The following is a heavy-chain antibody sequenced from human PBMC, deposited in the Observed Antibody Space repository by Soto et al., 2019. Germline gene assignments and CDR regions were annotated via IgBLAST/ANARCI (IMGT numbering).Heavy chain of an antibody. CDR1: GDSVSSSFW. CDR2: NYHTETN. V-gene: IGHV4-4*02. D-gene: IGHD1-20*01. J-gene: IGHJ4*02. Sequence: SETLSLTCAVSGDSVSSSFWCTCLRQPPGKGLERIGENYHTETNYNAPSLKSLVTISLDKSMNQFPLCFSSVTPADTAVYYGARYNFGTFDNWGQGIPVTVSS. CDR3: ARYNFGTFDN.